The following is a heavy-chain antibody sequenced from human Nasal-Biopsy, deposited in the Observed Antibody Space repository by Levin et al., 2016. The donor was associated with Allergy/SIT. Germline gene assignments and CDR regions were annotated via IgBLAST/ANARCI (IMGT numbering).Heavy chain of an antibody. V-gene: IGHV1-69*10. Sequence: SVKVSCKASGDTFSRNAISWVRQAPGQGLEWMGGISPKTGIIDYAQKFQGRVSITADKSTTTAYMELSSLRSEDTAVYYCAREGDVWGRSPDDAFDIWGQGTMVTVSS. CDR1: GDTFSRNA. CDR2: ISPKTGII. CDR3: AREGDVWGRSPDDAFDI. J-gene: IGHJ3*02. D-gene: IGHD7-27*01.